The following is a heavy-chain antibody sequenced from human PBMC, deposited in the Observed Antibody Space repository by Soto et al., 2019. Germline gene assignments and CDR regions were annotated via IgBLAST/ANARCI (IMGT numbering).Heavy chain of an antibody. CDR3: ARQMPLTYYYDSSGYGWFDP. CDR1: GGSISSGDYY. D-gene: IGHD3-22*01. V-gene: IGHV4-30-4*01. CDR2: IYYSGST. Sequence: SETLSLTCTVSGGSISSGDYYWSWIRQPPGKGLEWIGYIYYSGSTYYNPSLKSRVTISVDTSKNQFSLKLSSVTAADTAVYYCARQMPLTYYYDSSGYGWFDPWGQGTLVTVSS. J-gene: IGHJ5*02.